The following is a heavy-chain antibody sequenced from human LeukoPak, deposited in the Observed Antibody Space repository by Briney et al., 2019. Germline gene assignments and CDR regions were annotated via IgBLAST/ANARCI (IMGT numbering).Heavy chain of an antibody. Sequence: PGGSLRLSCAASGFTVSSNYMSWVRQAPGKRLEWVSVVYPDGTTFFADSVKGRFTISRDNSKNTLYLQMNSLRAEDTAMYYCARDYPSFDYWGQGTLVTVSS. CDR3: ARDYPSFDY. CDR1: GFTVSSNY. J-gene: IGHJ4*02. CDR2: VYPDGTT. V-gene: IGHV3-53*01.